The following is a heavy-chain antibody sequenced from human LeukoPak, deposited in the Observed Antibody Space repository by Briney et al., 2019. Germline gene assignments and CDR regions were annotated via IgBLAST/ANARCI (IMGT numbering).Heavy chain of an antibody. Sequence: GGSLRLSCAASGFTFSNYAMNWVRQAPGKGLEWVSAVSGTGGSTYYAGSVKGRFTISRDYSKNTLYLQMNSLRAEDTAVYYCARIPLKVLGITVTKGPFDYWGQGTLVTVSS. CDR3: ARIPLKVLGITVTKGPFDY. D-gene: IGHD4-17*01. CDR2: VSGTGGST. CDR1: GFTFSNYA. J-gene: IGHJ4*02. V-gene: IGHV3-23*01.